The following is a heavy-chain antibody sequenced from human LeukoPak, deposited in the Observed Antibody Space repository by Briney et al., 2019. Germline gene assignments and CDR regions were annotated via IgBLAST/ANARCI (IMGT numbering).Heavy chain of an antibody. V-gene: IGHV4-34*01. D-gene: IGHD3-3*01. CDR2: INHSGST. CDR3: ARGPSSTYDFWSGYYSVPYYYYGMDV. Sequence: ASETLSLTCTVSGGSISGGGYYWSWIRQPPGKGLEWIGEINHSGSTNYNPSLKSRVTISVDTSKNQFSLKLSSVTAADTAVYYCARGPSSTYDFWSGYYSVPYYYYGMDVWGQGTTVTVSS. J-gene: IGHJ6*02. CDR1: GGSISGGGYY.